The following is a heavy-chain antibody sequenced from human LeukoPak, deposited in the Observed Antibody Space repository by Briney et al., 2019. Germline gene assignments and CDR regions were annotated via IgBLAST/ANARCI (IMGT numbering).Heavy chain of an antibody. CDR1: VFTFSSYS. J-gene: IGHJ4*02. CDR3: ARTPDAGWVLSDY. D-gene: IGHD2-8*01. V-gene: IGHV3-48*01. Sequence: GGSLRLSCAASVFTFSSYSMNWVRQAPGKGLEWVSYISSSSSTIYYADSVKGRFTISRDNAKNSLYLQMNSLRAEDTAVYYCARTPDAGWVLSDYWGQGTLVTVSS. CDR2: ISSSSSTI.